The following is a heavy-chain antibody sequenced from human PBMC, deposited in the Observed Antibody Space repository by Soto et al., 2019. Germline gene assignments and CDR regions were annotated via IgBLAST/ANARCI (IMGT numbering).Heavy chain of an antibody. J-gene: IGHJ4*02. CDR2: NYHGGGT. CDR3: AGTDSYTSGLDY. V-gene: IGHV4-38-2*01. CDR1: GSSSSSGYY. D-gene: IGHD6-19*01. Sequence: PSETLSLTCAVSGSSSSSGYYYSWRRQPPGEGLEYIGSNYHGGGTFYNPSLKSRVTMSVDTSKKEFSLRLTAVTAADTAVYYCAGTDSYTSGLDYWGQGTVVTVSS.